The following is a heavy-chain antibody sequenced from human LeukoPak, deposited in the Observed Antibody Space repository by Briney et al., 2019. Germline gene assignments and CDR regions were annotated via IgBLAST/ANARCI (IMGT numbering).Heavy chain of an antibody. Sequence: GGSLRLSCAASGFAVSSNYMTWVRQAPGKGLEWVSAISGSGGSTYYADSVKGRFTISRDNSKNSLYLQMNSLRAEDTAVYYCARYGNYFDYWGQGTLVTVSS. CDR3: ARYGNYFDY. CDR2: ISGSGGST. J-gene: IGHJ4*02. D-gene: IGHD1-26*01. V-gene: IGHV3-23*01. CDR1: GFAVSSNY.